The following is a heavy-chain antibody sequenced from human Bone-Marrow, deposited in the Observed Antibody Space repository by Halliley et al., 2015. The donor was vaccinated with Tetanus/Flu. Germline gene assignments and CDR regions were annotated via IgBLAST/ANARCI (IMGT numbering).Heavy chain of an antibody. D-gene: IGHD3-9*01. CDR2: IYYSGGP. J-gene: IGHJ2*01. Sequence: KELEWIGDIYYSGGPTYSPSLESRVIISVDRSKNQFSLNLSSVTTADTAVYYCARHSSFSKFDSWGRGTLVSVSS. V-gene: IGHV4-59*08. CDR3: ARHSSFSKFDS.